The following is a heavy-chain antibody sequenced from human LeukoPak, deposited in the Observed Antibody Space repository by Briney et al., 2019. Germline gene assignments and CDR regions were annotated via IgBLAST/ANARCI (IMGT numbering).Heavy chain of an antibody. V-gene: IGHV1-18*01. CDR3: ATDRTGTKYFDY. Sequence: ASVKVSCKASGYTFTSYGITWVRQAPGQGLEWMGWISAYNGHTNYAQKFQGRVTMTTDTSTSTAYMELRSLRSDGTAVYYCATDRTGTKYFDYWGQGTLVTVSS. CDR2: ISAYNGHT. D-gene: IGHD1-7*01. CDR1: GYTFTSYG. J-gene: IGHJ4*02.